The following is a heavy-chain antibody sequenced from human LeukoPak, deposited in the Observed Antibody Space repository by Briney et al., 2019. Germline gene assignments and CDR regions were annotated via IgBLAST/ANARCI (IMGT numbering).Heavy chain of an antibody. CDR2: ISGYNGNT. D-gene: IGHD1-26*01. CDR1: GYTFTSYG. J-gene: IGHJ4*02. Sequence: VASVKVSCKASGYTFTSYGISWVRQAPGQGLEWMGWISGYNGNTNYAQKFQGRVTMTTDTSTSTAYMELRSLRSNDTAVYYCGRVEEWEPQPFDYWGQRTLVTVSS. V-gene: IGHV1-18*01. CDR3: GRVEEWEPQPFDY.